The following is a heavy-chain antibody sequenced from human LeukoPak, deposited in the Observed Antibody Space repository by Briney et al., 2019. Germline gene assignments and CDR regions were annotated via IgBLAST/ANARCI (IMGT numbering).Heavy chain of an antibody. V-gene: IGHV3-21*01. J-gene: IGHJ6*03. CDR1: GFTFSSYS. Sequence: PGGSLRLSCAASGFTFSSYSMNWVRQAPGKGLEWVSSISSSSSYIYYEDSVKGRFTISRDNAKNSLYLQMNSLRAEDTAVYYCARDRRGSYYNVAYYYYMDVWGKGTTVTVSS. CDR2: ISSSSSYI. CDR3: ARDRRGSYYNVAYYYYMDV. D-gene: IGHD3-10*01.